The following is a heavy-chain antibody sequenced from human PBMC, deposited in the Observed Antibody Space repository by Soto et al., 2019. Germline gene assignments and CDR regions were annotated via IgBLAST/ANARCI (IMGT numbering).Heavy chain of an antibody. CDR1: RYTFISYD. J-gene: IGHJ5*02. CDR2: INPSGGST. V-gene: IGHV1-46*01. CDR3: ARGPVPAAIGDTYNWFDP. Sequence: QVQLVQSGAEVKKSGASVKVSCKASRYTFISYDINWVRQATGQGLEWMGIINPSGGSTSYAQKFQGRVTMTRDTSTSTVYMELSSLRSEDTAVYYCARGPVPAAIGDTYNWFDPWGQGTLVTVSS. D-gene: IGHD2-2*01.